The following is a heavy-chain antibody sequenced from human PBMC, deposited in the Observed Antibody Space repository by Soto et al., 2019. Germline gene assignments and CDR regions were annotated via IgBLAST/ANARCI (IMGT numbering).Heavy chain of an antibody. D-gene: IGHD6-6*01. V-gene: IGHV3-30*03. J-gene: IGHJ6*02. CDR3: ARSIAARLYYYYGMDV. CDR1: GFTFSSYG. CDR2: ISYDGSNK. Sequence: SLRLSCAASGFTFSSYGMHWVRQAPGKGLEWVAVISYDGSNKYYADSVKGRFTISRDNSKNTLYLQMNSLRAEDTAVYYCARSIAARLYYYYGMDVWGQGTTVTVSS.